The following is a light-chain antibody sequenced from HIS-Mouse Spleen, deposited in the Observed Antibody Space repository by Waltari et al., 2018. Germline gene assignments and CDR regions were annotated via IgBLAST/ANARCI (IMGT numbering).Light chain of an antibody. CDR1: NIGKKS. Sequence: SYELTQPPSVSVSPGQTARITCAGHNIGKKSGHWYQQKPGQAPVLVVYDDSDRPSGMPERFSGSNSGNTATLTISRVEAGDEADYYCQVWDSSSDHPYVFGTGTKVTVL. J-gene: IGLJ1*01. CDR3: QVWDSSSDHPYV. V-gene: IGLV3-21*02. CDR2: DDS.